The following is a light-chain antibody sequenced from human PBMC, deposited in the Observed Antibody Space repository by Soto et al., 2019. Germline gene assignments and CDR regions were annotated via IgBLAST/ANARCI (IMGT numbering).Light chain of an antibody. J-gene: IGKJ2*01. Sequence: EIVLTQSPGTLSLSPGERATLSCRASQSVSSSYLAWYQQKPGQAPMLLIYGASSRATGIPDRFSGSGSGTDFTLTISRLEPEDVAVYYCQQYGSSPPYTFGQGTKLEIK. V-gene: IGKV3-20*01. CDR2: GAS. CDR3: QQYGSSPPYT. CDR1: QSVSSSY.